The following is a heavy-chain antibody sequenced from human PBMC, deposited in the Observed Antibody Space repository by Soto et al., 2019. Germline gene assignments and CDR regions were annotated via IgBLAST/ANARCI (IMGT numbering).Heavy chain of an antibody. CDR2: IIPVFGTA. V-gene: IGHV1-69*12. CDR3: ARGDATKIVVTTYYAMDV. CDR1: GGSLSNYG. D-gene: IGHD3-9*01. J-gene: IGHJ6*02. Sequence: QVQLVQSGAEVKKPGSSVKVSCKASGGSLSNYGISWVRQAPGHGLEWMGGIIPVFGTANYAQKFQSRVTITADESTSIVYMDLTSLRSEDTAVYYCARGDATKIVVTTYYAMDVWGQGTTVTVSS.